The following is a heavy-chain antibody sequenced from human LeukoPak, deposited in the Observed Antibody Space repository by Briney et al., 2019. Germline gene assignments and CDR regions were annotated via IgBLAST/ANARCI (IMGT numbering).Heavy chain of an antibody. V-gene: IGHV5-51*01. J-gene: IGHJ3*02. Sequence: GESLQISCKGSGYSFTSYWIGWVRQMPGKGLEWMGIIYPGDSDTRYSPSFQGRVTISADKSISTAYLQWSSLKASDTAMYYCASRTIFDAFDIWGQGTMVTVSS. CDR1: GYSFTSYW. D-gene: IGHD3-9*01. CDR3: ASRTIFDAFDI. CDR2: IYPGDSDT.